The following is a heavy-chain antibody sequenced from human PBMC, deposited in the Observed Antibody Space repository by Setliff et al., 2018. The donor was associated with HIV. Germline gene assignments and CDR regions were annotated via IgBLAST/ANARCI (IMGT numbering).Heavy chain of an antibody. V-gene: IGHV1-2*02. J-gene: IGHJ4*02. CDR3: ARGDSGYDFGRDNFDY. CDR2: INPNSGGT. CDR1: GYTFTGYY. Sequence: ASVKVSCKASGYTFTGYYMHWVRQAPGQGLEWMGWINPNSGGTNYAQKFQGRVTMTRDTSISTAYMELSRLGSDDTAVYYCARGDSGYDFGRDNFDYWGQGTLVTVSS. D-gene: IGHD5-12*01.